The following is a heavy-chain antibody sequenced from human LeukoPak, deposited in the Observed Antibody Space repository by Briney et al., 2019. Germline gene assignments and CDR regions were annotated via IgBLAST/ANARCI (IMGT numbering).Heavy chain of an antibody. J-gene: IGHJ4*02. CDR2: INANSGGI. V-gene: IGHV1-2*02. D-gene: IGHD4-23*01. CDR3: ARDQATVATPWWDH. Sequence: ASVNVSCKAAGYTFTGYYVHWVRQAPGQGLEWMGWINANSGGINYGQKFQGRVTMTRDSSIRTAYMELSRLRSDDTAVYFCARDQATVATPWWDHWGQGTLVTVSS. CDR1: GYTFTGYY.